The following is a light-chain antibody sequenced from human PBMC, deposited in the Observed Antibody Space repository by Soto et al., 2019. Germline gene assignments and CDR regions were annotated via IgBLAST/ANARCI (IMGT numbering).Light chain of an antibody. CDR3: QQYGRSGT. CDR2: GAS. Sequence: ITLTQSPATLSLSIGERDTLSCRASQSVSSYLAWYQQKPGQAPRLLIYGASSRATGIPDRFSGSGSGTDFTLTISRLEPEDFAVYYCQQYGRSGTFGQGTKVDI. V-gene: IGKV3-20*01. CDR1: QSVSSY. J-gene: IGKJ1*01.